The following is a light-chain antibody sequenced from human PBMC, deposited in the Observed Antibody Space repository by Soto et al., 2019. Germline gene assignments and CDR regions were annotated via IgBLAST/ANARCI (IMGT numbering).Light chain of an antibody. CDR2: DAS. Sequence: EIVLTHSPATLSLSPGERATLSCRTSQSISTYLAWYQQKPGQAPRLLIYDASRRATGIPARFSGSGSGTDFTLTISSLEPEDFAVYYCQQRSKWPPPFGGGTKVEI. CDR3: QQRSKWPPP. V-gene: IGKV3-11*01. J-gene: IGKJ4*01. CDR1: QSISTY.